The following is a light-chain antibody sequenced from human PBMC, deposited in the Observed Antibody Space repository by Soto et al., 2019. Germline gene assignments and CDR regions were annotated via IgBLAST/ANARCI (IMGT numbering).Light chain of an antibody. CDR2: EVS. Sequence: QSALTQPASVSGSPGQSITISCTGTSSDIGLYNYVSWYQQLPGKAPKLIIFEVSNRPSGVSNRFSGSKSGNTASLTISGLQAEDEADYYCSSFTGSSTLVFGSGTKLTVL. V-gene: IGLV2-14*01. CDR1: SSDIGLYNY. J-gene: IGLJ1*01. CDR3: SSFTGSSTLV.